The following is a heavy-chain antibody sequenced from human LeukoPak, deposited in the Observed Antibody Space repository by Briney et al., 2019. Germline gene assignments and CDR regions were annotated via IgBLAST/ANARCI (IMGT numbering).Heavy chain of an antibody. J-gene: IGHJ4*02. CDR3: ARDEVTSGRGLES. CDR1: GFAVNTKF. V-gene: IGHV3-53*01. D-gene: IGHD4-11*01. Sequence: PGGSLRLSCAASGFAVNTKFMHWVRQAPGKGLEWISVIYSGGLTYYADSVEGRFTISRDNSKNTLYLYMNSLRAEDTAVYYCARDEVTSGRGLESWAQGALVIVSS. CDR2: IYSGGLT.